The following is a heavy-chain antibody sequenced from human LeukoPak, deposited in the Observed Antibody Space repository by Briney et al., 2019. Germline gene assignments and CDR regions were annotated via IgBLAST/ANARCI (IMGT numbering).Heavy chain of an antibody. Sequence: QPGGSLRLSCAASGFTVSSNYMSWVRQAPGKGLEWVSVSYSGGSTYYADSVKGRFTLSRDNSKNTLYLQMNSLRAEDTAVYYCARVELYYDFWGAYFHDWGQGTLVTVSS. J-gene: IGHJ4*02. CDR1: GFTVSSNY. CDR2: SYSGGST. CDR3: ARVELYYDFWGAYFHD. D-gene: IGHD3-3*01. V-gene: IGHV3-66*01.